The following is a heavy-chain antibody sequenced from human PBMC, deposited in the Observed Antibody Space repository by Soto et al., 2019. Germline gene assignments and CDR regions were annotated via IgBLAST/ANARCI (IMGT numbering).Heavy chain of an antibody. CDR3: AKDKALVELPDY. D-gene: IGHD1-7*01. Sequence: VQLVESGGGLVKPGGSLRLSCAASGFTFSDYYMNWIRQAPGKGLEWVSGITGSGGSTYYADSVKGRFTISRDNSKNTLYLQMNSLRAEDTAVYYCAKDKALVELPDYWGQGTLVTVSS. J-gene: IGHJ4*02. CDR1: GFTFSDYY. V-gene: IGHV3-23*04. CDR2: ITGSGGST.